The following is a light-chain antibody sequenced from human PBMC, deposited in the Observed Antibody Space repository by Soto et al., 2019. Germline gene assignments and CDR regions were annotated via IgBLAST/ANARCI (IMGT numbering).Light chain of an antibody. V-gene: IGLV2-14*01. Sequence: QSVLTQPASVSGSPGQSITISCTGTSSDIGAYNYVSWYQQHPGKAPKLMIYDVSDRPSGVSDRFSGSKSGNTASLTISGLQAEDEADYYCSSFTSIFTVVVGGGTKLTVL. J-gene: IGLJ2*01. CDR3: SSFTSIFTVV. CDR2: DVS. CDR1: SSDIGAYNY.